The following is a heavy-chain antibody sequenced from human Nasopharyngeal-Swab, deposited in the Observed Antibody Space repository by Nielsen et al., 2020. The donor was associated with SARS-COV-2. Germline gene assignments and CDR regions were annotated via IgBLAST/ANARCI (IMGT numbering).Heavy chain of an antibody. CDR3: ARDPNDSGSYEGYFDY. D-gene: IGHD1-26*01. CDR1: GFTFSRFS. J-gene: IGHJ4*02. V-gene: IGHV3-48*02. CDR2: ISSSSDLI. Sequence: AGSLRLSCAASGFTFSRFSLTWVRQAPGKGLEWVSYISSSSDLIYYADSVKGRFTISRDNAKNSLYLQMNSLRDEDTAVYYCARDPNDSGSYEGYFDYWGQGSLVTVSS.